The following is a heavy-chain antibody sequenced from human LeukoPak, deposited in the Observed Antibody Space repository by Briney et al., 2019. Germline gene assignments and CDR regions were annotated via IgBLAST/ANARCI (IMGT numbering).Heavy chain of an antibody. CDR2: ITAGNGNT. Sequence: ASVKVSCKASGYNFRNYGIGWVRQAPRQGLQWMGWITAGNGNTNYAQKVQGRVTMTTDTSTSTAYMELRSLRSDDTAVYFCARDSARGYSYGYNAFDIWGQGTMVTVSS. D-gene: IGHD5-18*01. CDR1: GYNFRNYG. J-gene: IGHJ3*02. V-gene: IGHV1-18*01. CDR3: ARDSARGYSYGYNAFDI.